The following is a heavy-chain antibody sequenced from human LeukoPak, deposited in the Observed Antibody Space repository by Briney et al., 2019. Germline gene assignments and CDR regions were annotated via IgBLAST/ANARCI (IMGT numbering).Heavy chain of an antibody. CDR3: ARGLLTARARDAFDI. CDR2: VSAYNGNT. J-gene: IGHJ3*02. Sequence: ASVKVSCKASGYTFTTYGISWVRQAPGQGLEWMGWVSAYNGNTNYAQKLQGRVTMTTDTSANTAYMELGSLRSDDTAVYYCARGLLTARARDAFDIWSQGTMVTVSS. V-gene: IGHV1-18*01. D-gene: IGHD7-27*01. CDR1: GYTFTTYG.